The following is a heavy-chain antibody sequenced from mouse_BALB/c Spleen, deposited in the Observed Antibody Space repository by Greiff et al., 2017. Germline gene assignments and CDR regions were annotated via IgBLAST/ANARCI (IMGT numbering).Heavy chain of an antibody. CDR2: ISYSGST. Sequence: EVHLVESGPGLVKPSQSLSLTCTVTGYSITSDYAWNWIRQFPGNKLEWMGYISYSGSTSYNPSLKSRISITRDTSKNQFFLQLNSVTTEDTATYYCARGEYGYDGFDYWGQGTSVTVSS. V-gene: IGHV3-2*02. CDR1: GYSITSDYA. CDR3: ARGEYGYDGFDY. J-gene: IGHJ4*01. D-gene: IGHD2-2*01.